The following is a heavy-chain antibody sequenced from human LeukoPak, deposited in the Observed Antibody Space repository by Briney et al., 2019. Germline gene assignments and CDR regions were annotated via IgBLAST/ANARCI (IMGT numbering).Heavy chain of an antibody. D-gene: IGHD3-22*01. Sequence: ASVKVSCKVSGYTLTELSMHWVRQAPGKGLEWMGGFDPEDGETIYAQKFQGRVTMTEDTSKDTAYMELSSLRSEDTAVYYCATVSGSEDYGTSGYQLYFQHWGQGTLVTVSS. J-gene: IGHJ1*01. CDR2: FDPEDGET. V-gene: IGHV1-24*01. CDR1: GYTLTELS. CDR3: ATVSGSEDYGTSGYQLYFQH.